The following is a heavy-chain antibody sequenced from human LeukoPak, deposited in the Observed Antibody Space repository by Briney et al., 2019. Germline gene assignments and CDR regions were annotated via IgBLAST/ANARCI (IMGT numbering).Heavy chain of an antibody. Sequence: PGGSLRLSCAASGFTFSDYYMNWIRQAPGKGLEWVSYISDSGNTIHSADSVKGRFTISRDNAKNTLYLQMNSLRAEDTAVYYCARNTGYDYGYWGQGTLVTVSS. CDR2: ISDSGNTI. CDR1: GFTFSDYY. CDR3: ARNTGYDYGY. V-gene: IGHV3-11*04. D-gene: IGHD5-12*01. J-gene: IGHJ4*02.